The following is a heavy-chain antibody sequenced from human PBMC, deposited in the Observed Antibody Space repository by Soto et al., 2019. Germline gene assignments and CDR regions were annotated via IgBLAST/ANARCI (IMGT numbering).Heavy chain of an antibody. CDR1: GGSISSSSYY. Sequence: SETLSLTCTVSGGSISSSSYYWGWIRQPPGKGLEWIGSIYYSGSTYYNPSLKSRVTISVDTSKNQFSLKLSSVTAADTAVYYCASNLYYYDSSGYVPTFDYWGQGTLVTVSS. D-gene: IGHD3-22*01. J-gene: IGHJ4*02. CDR2: IYYSGST. CDR3: ASNLYYYDSSGYVPTFDY. V-gene: IGHV4-39*01.